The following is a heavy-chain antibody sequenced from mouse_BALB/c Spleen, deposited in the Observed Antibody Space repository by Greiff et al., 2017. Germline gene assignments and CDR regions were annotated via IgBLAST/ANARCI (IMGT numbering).Heavy chain of an antibody. CDR1: GFNIKDTY. V-gene: IGHV14-3*02. CDR2: IDPANGNT. CDR3: ARVNYDWYFDV. J-gene: IGHJ1*01. Sequence: EVKLMESGAELVKPGASVKLSCTASGFNIKDTYMHWVKQRPEQGLEWIGRIDPANGNTKYDPKFQGKATITADTSSNTAYLQLSSLTSEDTAVYYCARVNYDWYFDVWGAGTTVTVSS. D-gene: IGHD2-1*01.